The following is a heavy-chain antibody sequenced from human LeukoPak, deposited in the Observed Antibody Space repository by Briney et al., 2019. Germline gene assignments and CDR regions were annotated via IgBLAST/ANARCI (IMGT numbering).Heavy chain of an antibody. J-gene: IGHJ4*02. CDR3: AKDPKGYYYDSSGYYPGGY. Sequence: SETLSLTCTISGGSIRSSDWWSWVCQPPGKGLEWIGEIRQTGVTNYNPSLKSRVTMSIDESKNQFSLRLTSVTAADTAVYYCAKDPKGYYYDSSGYYPGGYWGQGTLVTVSS. CDR1: GGSIRSSDW. D-gene: IGHD3-22*01. CDR2: IRQTGVT. V-gene: IGHV4-4*02.